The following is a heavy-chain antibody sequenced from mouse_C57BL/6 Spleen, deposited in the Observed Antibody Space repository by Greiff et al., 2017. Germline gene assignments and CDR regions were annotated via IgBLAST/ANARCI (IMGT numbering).Heavy chain of an antibody. D-gene: IGHD2-3*01. J-gene: IGHJ3*01. V-gene: IGHV5-16*01. Sequence: EVKLMESEGGLVQPGSSMKLSCTASGFTFSDYYMAWVRQVPEKGLEWVANINYDGSSTYYLDSLKSRFIISRDNAKNILYLQMSSLKSEDTATYYCARGDGYYAFAYWGQGTLVTVSA. CDR1: GFTFSDYY. CDR3: ARGDGYYAFAY. CDR2: INYDGSST.